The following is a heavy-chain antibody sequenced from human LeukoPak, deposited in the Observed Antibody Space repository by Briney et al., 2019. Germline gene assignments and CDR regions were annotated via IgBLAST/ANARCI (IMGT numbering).Heavy chain of an antibody. D-gene: IGHD2-15*01. Sequence: GGSLRLSCAASGFTFSSYAMSWVRQAPGKGLEWVSSISGSGGSTYYADSVKGRFTISRDNSKNTLYLQMNSLRAEDTAVYYCAKDCYIQGCAFDIWGQGTMVTVSS. CDR1: GFTFSSYA. V-gene: IGHV3-23*01. CDR2: ISGSGGST. J-gene: IGHJ3*02. CDR3: AKDCYIQGCAFDI.